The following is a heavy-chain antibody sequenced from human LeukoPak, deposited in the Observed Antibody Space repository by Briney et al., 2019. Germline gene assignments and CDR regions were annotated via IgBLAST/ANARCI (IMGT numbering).Heavy chain of an antibody. CDR1: GGTFSSYA. Sequence: SVKVSCNASGGTFSSYAISWVRQAPGQGLEWMGRIIPILGIANYVQKFQGRVTITADKSTSTAYMELSSLRSEDTAVYYCASPDVYYYDSSGYYPFDYWGQGTLVTVSS. J-gene: IGHJ4*02. D-gene: IGHD3-22*01. CDR2: IIPILGIA. CDR3: ASPDVYYYDSSGYYPFDY. V-gene: IGHV1-69*04.